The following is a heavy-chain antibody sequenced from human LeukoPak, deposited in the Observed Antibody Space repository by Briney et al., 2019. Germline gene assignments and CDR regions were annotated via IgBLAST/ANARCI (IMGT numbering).Heavy chain of an antibody. J-gene: IGHJ2*01. CDR3: ASPHGRDYGGNARYWYFDL. V-gene: IGHV1-18*01. CDR1: GYTFTSYA. D-gene: IGHD4-23*01. Sequence: ASVKVSCKASGYTFTSYAMNWVRQAPGQGLEWMGWISAYNGNTNYAQKLQGRVTMTTDTSTSTAYMELRSLRSDDTAVYYCASPHGRDYGGNARYWYFDLWGRGALVTVSS. CDR2: ISAYNGNT.